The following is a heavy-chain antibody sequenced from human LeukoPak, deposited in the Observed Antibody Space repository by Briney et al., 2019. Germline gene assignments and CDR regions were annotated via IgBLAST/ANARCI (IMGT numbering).Heavy chain of an antibody. CDR1: GYTFTGYY. D-gene: IGHD3-10*01. CDR2: INPNSGGT. J-gene: IGHJ6*04. Sequence: ASVKVSCKASGYTFTGYYMHWVRQAPGQELEWMGWINPNSGGTNYAQKFQGWVTMTRDTSISTAYMELSRLRSDDTAVYYCAREGYYYGSGSYRYYYGMDVWGKGTTVTAS. V-gene: IGHV1-2*04. CDR3: AREGYYYGSGSYRYYYGMDV.